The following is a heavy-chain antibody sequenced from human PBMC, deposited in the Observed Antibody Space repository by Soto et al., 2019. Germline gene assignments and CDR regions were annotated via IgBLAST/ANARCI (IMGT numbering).Heavy chain of an antibody. D-gene: IGHD3-3*01. CDR3: ARVGLNYDFWSGSRYGMDV. CDR2: ISSSGSTI. J-gene: IGHJ6*02. V-gene: IGHV3-48*03. Sequence: EVQLVESGGGLVQPGGSLRLSCAASGFTFSSYEMNWVRQAPGKGLEWVSYISSSGSTIYYADSVKGRFTISRDNAKNSLYLQMNSLRAEDTAVYYCARVGLNYDFWSGSRYGMDVWGQGTTVTVSS. CDR1: GFTFSSYE.